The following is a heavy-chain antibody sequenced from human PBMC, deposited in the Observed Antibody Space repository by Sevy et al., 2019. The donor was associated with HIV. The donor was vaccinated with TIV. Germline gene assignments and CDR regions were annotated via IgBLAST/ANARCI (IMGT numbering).Heavy chain of an antibody. CDR3: ARLRWDLVVVPGATPGCYFDS. V-gene: IGHV4-59*08. Sequence: SETLSLTCTVSGDSINTYYWSWIRQPPGKGLEWIGYVSHSGNTNYNPSLKSRVSMSVDTSTNQFSLKVKCVTAADTAVYYFARLRWDLVVVPGATPGCYFDSWGQGTLVTVSS. J-gene: IGHJ4*02. CDR2: VSHSGNT. D-gene: IGHD2-2*02. CDR1: GDSINTYY.